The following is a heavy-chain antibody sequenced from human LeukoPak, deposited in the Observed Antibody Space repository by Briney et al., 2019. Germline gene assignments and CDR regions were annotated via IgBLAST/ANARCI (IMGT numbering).Heavy chain of an antibody. Sequence: SVKVSCKASGGTFSSYAISWVRQAPGQGLEWMGGIIPIFGTANYAQKLQGRVTITADKSTSTAYIELSSLRSEDTAVYYCASEPPFYDILTAYSPYPWGQGTLVTVSS. V-gene: IGHV1-69*06. CDR1: GGTFSSYA. CDR3: ASEPPFYDILTAYSPYP. D-gene: IGHD3-9*01. CDR2: IIPIFGTA. J-gene: IGHJ5*02.